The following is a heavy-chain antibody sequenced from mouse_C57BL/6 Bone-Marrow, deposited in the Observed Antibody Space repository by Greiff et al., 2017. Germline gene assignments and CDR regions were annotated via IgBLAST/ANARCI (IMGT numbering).Heavy chain of an antibody. J-gene: IGHJ4*01. CDR2: IYPRSGNT. V-gene: IGHV1-81*01. CDR1: GYTFTSYG. CDR3: ARRPYAMDY. Sequence: VQLQQSGAELARPGASVKLSCKASGYTFTSYGISWVKQRTGQGLEWIGEIYPRSGNTYYNEKFKGKATLTADKSSSTAYMELRSLTSEDSVVFFCARRPYAMDYWGQGTSVTVSS.